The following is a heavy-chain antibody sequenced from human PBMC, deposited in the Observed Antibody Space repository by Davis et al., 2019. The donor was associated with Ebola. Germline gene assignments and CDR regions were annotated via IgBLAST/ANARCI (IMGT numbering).Heavy chain of an antibody. CDR1: GFTVSSNY. CDR3: ARTVRYYYYYGMDV. V-gene: IGHV4-34*01. Sequence: GSLRLSCAASGFTVSSNYMSWIRQPPGKGLEWIGEINHSGSTNYNPSLKSRVTISVDTSKNQFFLKLSSVTAADTAVYYCARTVRYYYYYGMDVWGQGTTVTVSS. D-gene: IGHD3-9*01. J-gene: IGHJ6*02. CDR2: INHSGST.